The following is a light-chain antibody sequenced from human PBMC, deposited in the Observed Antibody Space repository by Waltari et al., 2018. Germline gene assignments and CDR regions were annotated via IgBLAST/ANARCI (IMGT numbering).Light chain of an antibody. Sequence: QSVLTQPPSVSGTPGQRVTISCSGGSSNLGSNTVNWYQQFAGTAPRLFIYSNDQRPPGVPDRFSGSKSGTSASLAISGLQSEDEADYYCTSWDGGLNGWVFGGGTKLTVL. CDR2: SND. V-gene: IGLV1-44*01. J-gene: IGLJ3*02. CDR1: SSNLGSNT. CDR3: TSWDGGLNGWV.